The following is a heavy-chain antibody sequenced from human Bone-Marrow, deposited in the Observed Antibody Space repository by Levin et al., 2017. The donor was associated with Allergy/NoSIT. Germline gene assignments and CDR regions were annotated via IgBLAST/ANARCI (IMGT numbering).Heavy chain of an antibody. CDR3: ARDSSGWSGAFEI. CDR2: IYSGSIT. D-gene: IGHD6-19*01. J-gene: IGHJ3*02. Sequence: PGGSLRLSCAASGFTVSNNYMSWVRQAPGKGLEWVSVIYSGSITYYADSVKGRFTISRDNSKNTVYLQMNSLRAEDTAMYYCARDSSGWSGAFEIWGQGTMVTVSS. V-gene: IGHV3-53*01. CDR1: GFTVSNNY.